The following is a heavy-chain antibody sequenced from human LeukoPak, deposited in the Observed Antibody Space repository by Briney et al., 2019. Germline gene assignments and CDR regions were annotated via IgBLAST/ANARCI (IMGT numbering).Heavy chain of an antibody. D-gene: IGHD3-10*01. J-gene: IGHJ4*02. Sequence: SETLSLTCTVSGGSISSSYCTWVRQPAGKGMEWIGRIYTSGSTNYKPCLKSLVTMSVDTSKNQFSLKLSSMTAADTAVYYCARSCFSGGYCFDSWGQGTLVTVSS. CDR1: GGSISSSY. CDR2: IYTSGST. V-gene: IGHV4-4*07. CDR3: ARSCFSGGYCFDS.